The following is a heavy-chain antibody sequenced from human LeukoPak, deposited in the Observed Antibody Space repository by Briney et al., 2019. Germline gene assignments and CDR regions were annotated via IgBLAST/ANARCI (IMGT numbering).Heavy chain of an antibody. Sequence: PGGSLRLSCAASGFTFDNYAMNWVRQAPGKGLEWVSYIRGGGGVTRYSDSVKDRFPISRDNSKNTLYLQMNSLRAEDTAIYYCAKCSAGYYNDAFDIWGRGTMVTVSS. V-gene: IGHV3-23*01. CDR3: AKCSAGYYNDAFDI. J-gene: IGHJ3*02. CDR2: IRGGGGVT. CDR1: GFTFDNYA. D-gene: IGHD3-10*01.